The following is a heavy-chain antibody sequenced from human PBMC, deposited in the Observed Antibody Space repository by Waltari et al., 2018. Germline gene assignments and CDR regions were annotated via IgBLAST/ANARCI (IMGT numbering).Heavy chain of an antibody. CDR1: GSTFTGYD. CDR3: ARIHYYSSSWYYFAY. V-gene: IGHV1-2*02. Sequence: QVQLVQSGAEVKKPGASGKVSCQASGSTFTGYDMPWVRQAPGQGLEWMGWIHPNSGGTNSAQKFQGRVTMTRDTSISTAYMELSRLRSDDTAVYYCARIHYYSSSWYYFAYWGQGTLVTVSS. D-gene: IGHD6-13*01. CDR2: IHPNSGGT. J-gene: IGHJ4*02.